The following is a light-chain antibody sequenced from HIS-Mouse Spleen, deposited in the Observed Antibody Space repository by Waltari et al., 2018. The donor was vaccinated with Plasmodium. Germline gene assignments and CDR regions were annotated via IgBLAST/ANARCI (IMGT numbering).Light chain of an antibody. CDR1: QGISSA. CDR2: DAS. Sequence: AIQFTKSPSSLSASVGDRVTITCRASQGISSALAWYQQKPGKAPKLLIYDASSLESGGPSRFSGSGSGTDFTLTISSLQPEDFATYYYQQFNSYPQGTFGQGTRLEIK. V-gene: IGKV1-13*02. J-gene: IGKJ5*01. CDR3: QQFNSYPQGT.